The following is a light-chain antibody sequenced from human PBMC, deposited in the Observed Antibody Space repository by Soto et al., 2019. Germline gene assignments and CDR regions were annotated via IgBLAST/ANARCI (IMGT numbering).Light chain of an antibody. J-gene: IGKJ4*01. V-gene: IGKV1-39*01. CDR2: GAS. CDR1: QSINNY. CDR3: TPSYSTPT. Sequence: DIQMTQSPSSLSASVGDRVTITCRASQSINNYLNWYQQKSGKAPKVLISGASSLQSGVTSRFSGSGSGTDFSLTISGLQPDDFAPYDCTPSYSTPTFDGGTKVEIK.